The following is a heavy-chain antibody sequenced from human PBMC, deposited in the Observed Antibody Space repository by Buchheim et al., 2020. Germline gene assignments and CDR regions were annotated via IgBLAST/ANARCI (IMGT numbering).Heavy chain of an antibody. Sequence: AQLLESGGGLVQPGGSLRLSCAASGFNFNGYVMSWVRQAPGKGLEWVSTISNSGGSTYYADSVKGRFTLYSDNYKNTLYLRLNSLRVEDTALYYCAKGSQTASGILDYWGQGTL. D-gene: IGHD6-13*01. CDR1: GFNFNGYV. J-gene: IGHJ4*02. CDR3: AKGSQTASGILDY. CDR2: ISNSGGST. V-gene: IGHV3-23*01.